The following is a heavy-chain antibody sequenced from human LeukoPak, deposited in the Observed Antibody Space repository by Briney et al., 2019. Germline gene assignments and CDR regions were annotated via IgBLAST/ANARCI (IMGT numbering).Heavy chain of an antibody. D-gene: IGHD2-2*01. CDR1: GGTFSSYA. V-gene: IGHV1-69*13. Sequence: SVKVSCKASGGTFSSYAISWVRQAPGQGLEWMGGIIPIFGTANYAQKFQGRVTITADESTSTAYMELSSLRSEDTAVYYCVRAVVVVPAVGPLNWFDPWGQGTLVTVSS. CDR2: IIPIFGTA. CDR3: VRAVVVVPAVGPLNWFDP. J-gene: IGHJ5*02.